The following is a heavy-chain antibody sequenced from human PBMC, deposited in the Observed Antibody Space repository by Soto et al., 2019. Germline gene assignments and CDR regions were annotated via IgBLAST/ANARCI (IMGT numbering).Heavy chain of an antibody. V-gene: IGHV1-69*13. CDR3: AREGIAAASDAFDI. CDR1: GGTFSSYA. J-gene: IGHJ3*02. D-gene: IGHD6-13*01. CDR2: IIPIFGTA. Sequence: ASVKVSCKASGGTFSSYAISWVRQAPGQGLEWMGGIIPIFGTANYAQKFQGRVTITADESTSTAYMELSSLRSEDTAVYYCAREGIAAASDAFDIWGQGTMVTVSS.